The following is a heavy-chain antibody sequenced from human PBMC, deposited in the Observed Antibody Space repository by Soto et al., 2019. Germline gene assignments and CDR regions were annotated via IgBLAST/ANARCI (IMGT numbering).Heavy chain of an antibody. D-gene: IGHD6-13*01. CDR1: GGSISSGGYY. CDR3: ARDHSIAAAGIYYYYYSMDV. V-gene: IGHV4-31*03. CDR2: IYYSGST. Sequence: QVQLQESGPGLVKPSQTLSLTCTVSGGSISSGGYYWSWIRQHPGKGLEWIGYIYYSGSTYYNPSLKSRVTISVDTSKNQFSLKLSSVTAADTAVYYCARDHSIAAAGIYYYYYSMDVWGQGTTVTVSS. J-gene: IGHJ6*02.